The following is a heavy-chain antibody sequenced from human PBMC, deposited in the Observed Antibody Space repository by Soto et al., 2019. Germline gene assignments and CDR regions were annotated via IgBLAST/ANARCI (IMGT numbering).Heavy chain of an antibody. CDR3: ATLWFGEADY. D-gene: IGHD3-10*01. J-gene: IGHJ4*02. V-gene: IGHV4-39*01. CDR2: IYYSGST. Sequence: QLQLQESGPGLVKPSETLSLTCTVSGGSISRSSYYWGWIRQPPGKGLEWIGSIYYSGSTQYNPSLKSRDTISVDTSKNQFSLKLSSVTAADTAVYYCATLWFGEADYWGQGTLVTVSS. CDR1: GGSISRSSYY.